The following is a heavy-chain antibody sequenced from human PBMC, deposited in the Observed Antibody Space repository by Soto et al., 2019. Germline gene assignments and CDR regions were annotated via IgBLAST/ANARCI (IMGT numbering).Heavy chain of an antibody. V-gene: IGHV3-66*01. CDR1: GFTVSTNY. Sequence: GGSLRLSCAASGFTVSTNYMSWVRQAPGKGLELVSMIYSGGETYYVDSVKGRFTTSRDNSKNTLYLQMNSLRADDTAVYYCASRRNPYGTYDYWGQGTLVTVSS. J-gene: IGHJ4*02. CDR2: IYSGGET. CDR3: ASRRNPYGTYDY. D-gene: IGHD1-1*01.